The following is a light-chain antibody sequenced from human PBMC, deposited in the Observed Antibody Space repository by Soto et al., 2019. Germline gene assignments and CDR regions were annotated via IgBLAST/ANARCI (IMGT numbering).Light chain of an antibody. J-gene: IGKJ1*01. V-gene: IGKV1-5*03. Sequence: DIQMTQSPSTLSASVGDRVNITCRASQSISSWLAWYQQKPGKAPKLLIYKASSLESGVPSRFSGSGSGTEFTLTISSLQPDDFATYYCQQYNNCWTFGQGTKVDIK. CDR3: QQYNNCWT. CDR2: KAS. CDR1: QSISSW.